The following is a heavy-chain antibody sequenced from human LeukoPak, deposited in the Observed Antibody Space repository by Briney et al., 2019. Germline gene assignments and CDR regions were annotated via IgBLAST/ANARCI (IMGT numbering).Heavy chain of an antibody. Sequence: GGSLRLSCAASGFTFSSYGMSWVRQAPGKGLEWVSAISGSGGSTYYADSVKGRFTISRDNSKNTLYLQMNSLRAEDTAVYYCAKDRAYDYVWGSYRQLRGFDYWGQGTLVTVSS. CDR3: AKDRAYDYVWGSYRQLRGFDY. D-gene: IGHD3-16*02. CDR1: GFTFSSYG. CDR2: ISGSGGST. V-gene: IGHV3-23*01. J-gene: IGHJ4*02.